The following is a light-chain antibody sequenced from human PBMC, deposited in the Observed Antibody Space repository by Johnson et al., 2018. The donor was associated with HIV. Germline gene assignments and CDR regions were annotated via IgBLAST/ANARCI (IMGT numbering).Light chain of an antibody. J-gene: IGLJ1*01. CDR3: GTWDNSLNVYV. Sequence: QSVLTQPPSVSAASGQRVDISCSGSSSNIENNYLSWYQQLPHTAPRLLISDNNKRPSGIPDRFSGPKSGASATLDITGLQHGDEADYYCGTWDNSLNVYVFGTGTKVTVL. CDR2: DNN. V-gene: IGLV1-51*01. CDR1: SSNIENNY.